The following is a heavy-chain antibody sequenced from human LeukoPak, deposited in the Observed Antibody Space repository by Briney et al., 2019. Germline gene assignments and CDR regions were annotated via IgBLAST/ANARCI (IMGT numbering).Heavy chain of an antibody. V-gene: IGHV3-21*01. J-gene: IGHJ5*02. D-gene: IGHD5-24*01. CDR3: ARGPLGGYNSAWFDP. CDR2: LSSSSGYI. CDR1: EFTFSDYH. Sequence: PGGSLRLSCAASEFTFSDYHIKWGRQAPGKGLGWVSFLSSSSGYIYYADSVKGRFTISRDNAKNSLYLQMNSLRVEDTAVYYCARGPLGGYNSAWFDPWGQGTLVTVSS.